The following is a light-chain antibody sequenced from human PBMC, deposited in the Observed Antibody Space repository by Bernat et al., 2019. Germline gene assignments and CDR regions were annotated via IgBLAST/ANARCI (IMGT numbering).Light chain of an antibody. CDR2: AAS. V-gene: IGKV1-39*01. Sequence: DIQMTQSPASLSASVGDSVTITCRASQIISSYVNWYQHKPGKAPKLLVYAASTLQSGVPSRFSGDGSGTDFTLTISSLQSDDFATYYCQLSNMIPWTFGQGTKVEIK. CDR3: QLSNMIPWT. CDR1: QIISSY. J-gene: IGKJ1*01.